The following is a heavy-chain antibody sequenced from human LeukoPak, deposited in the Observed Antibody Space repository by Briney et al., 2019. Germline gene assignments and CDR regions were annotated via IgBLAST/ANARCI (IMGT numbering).Heavy chain of an antibody. J-gene: IGHJ3*02. CDR3: AKELDSSGWDDAFDI. V-gene: IGHV3-74*01. D-gene: IGHD3-22*01. CDR1: GFTFSNYW. Sequence: GGSLRLSCAASGFTFSNYWMHWVRQAPGKGLVWVSRINSDGINTSYADSVKGRFTISRDNAKSTLNLQMNSLRAEDTAVYYCAKELDSSGWDDAFDIWGQGTMVTVSS. CDR2: INSDGINT.